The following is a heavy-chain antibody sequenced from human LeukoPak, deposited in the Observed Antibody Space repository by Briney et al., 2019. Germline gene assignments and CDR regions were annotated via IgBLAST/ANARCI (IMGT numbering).Heavy chain of an antibody. V-gene: IGHV3-74*01. CDR3: ARDRGEASHDWNFDL. CDR1: GFAFRNYW. J-gene: IGHJ2*01. CDR2: TDTDGTYE. D-gene: IGHD4-17*01. Sequence: GGSLRLSCAASGFAFRNYWMHWVRQVPGQGLMWLSRTDTDGTYESYADSVQGRFTISRDNAKNTLYLQMSSLGADDTAVYYCARDRGEASHDWNFDLWGRGSLVTVSS.